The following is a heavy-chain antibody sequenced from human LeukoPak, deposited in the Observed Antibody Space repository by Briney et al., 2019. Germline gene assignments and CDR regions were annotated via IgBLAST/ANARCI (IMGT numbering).Heavy chain of an antibody. CDR3: ARTYYYGSGSYPTFDY. CDR2: IKEDESEK. CDR1: GFTFSGHW. V-gene: IGHV3-7*01. D-gene: IGHD3-10*01. J-gene: IGHJ4*02. Sequence: GGSLRLSCAASGFTFSGHWMSWVRQSPGKGLEWVANIKEDESEKYYVDSVKGRFTISRDNAKNSLYLQMNSLRAEDTAVYYCARTYYYGSGSYPTFDYWGQGTLVTVSS.